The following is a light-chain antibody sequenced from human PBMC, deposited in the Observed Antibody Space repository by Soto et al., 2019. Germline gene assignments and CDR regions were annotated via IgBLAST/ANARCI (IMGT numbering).Light chain of an antibody. Sequence: SALTQPASVSGSPGQSITISCTGTSSDAGGYNYVSWYQQHPGKAPKLMIFEVSNRPSGVSNRFSGSKSGNTASLTISGLQAEDEADYYCSSYTSSSTQVFGTGTKLTVL. CDR1: SSDAGGYNY. J-gene: IGLJ1*01. CDR2: EVS. CDR3: SSYTSSSTQV. V-gene: IGLV2-14*01.